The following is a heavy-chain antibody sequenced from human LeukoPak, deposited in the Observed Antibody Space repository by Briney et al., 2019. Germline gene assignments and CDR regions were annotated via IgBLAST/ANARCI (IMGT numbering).Heavy chain of an antibody. V-gene: IGHV4-38-2*02. J-gene: IGHJ3*02. CDR1: GYSISSGYS. CDR2: IYYSGST. CDR3: ARGTFDI. Sequence: PSETLSLACTVSGYSISSGYSWAWSRQPPGKGLEWIGSIYYSGSTYYNPSLKSRVTISVDTSKNQFSLKLSSVTAADTAVYYCARGTFDIWGQGTMVTVSS.